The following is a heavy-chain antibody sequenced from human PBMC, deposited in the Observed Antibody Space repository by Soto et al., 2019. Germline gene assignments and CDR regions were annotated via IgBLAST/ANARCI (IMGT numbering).Heavy chain of an antibody. V-gene: IGHV1-69*01. CDR2: IIPIFGTA. CDR1: GGTFSSYA. D-gene: IGHD2-2*01. CDR3: ASERVPAAYYYYYGMDV. J-gene: IGHJ6*02. Sequence: QMQLVQSGAEVKKPGSSVKVSSKASGGTFSSYAISWVRQAPGQGLEWMGGIIPIFGTANYAQKFQGRVTITADESTSTAYMELSSLRSEDTAVYYCASERVPAAYYYYYGMDVWGQGTTVTVSS.